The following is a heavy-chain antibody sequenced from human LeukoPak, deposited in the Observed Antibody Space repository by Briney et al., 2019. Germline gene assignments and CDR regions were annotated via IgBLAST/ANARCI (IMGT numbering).Heavy chain of an antibody. CDR2: MNPSSSNT. V-gene: IGHV1-8*01. J-gene: IGHJ4*02. CDR3: VRRADNYDSSAYSY. Sequence: GASVKVSCKASGYTFTSFDINWVRQATGQGFEWMGWMNPSSSNTGFAQKFQGRVTMTRDTSTTTAYMELSSLRSEDTAVYYCVRRADNYDSSAYSYWGQGTPVTVSS. CDR1: GYTFTSFD. D-gene: IGHD3-22*01.